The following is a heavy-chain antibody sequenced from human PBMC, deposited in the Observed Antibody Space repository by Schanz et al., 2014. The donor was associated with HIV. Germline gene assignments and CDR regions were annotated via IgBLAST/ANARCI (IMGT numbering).Heavy chain of an antibody. V-gene: IGHV1-69*01. CDR3: ARYLGGDDGDFYFDY. D-gene: IGHD4-17*01. Sequence: QVQLVQSGAEVKKPGASVRVSCKASGYTFTNYDINWVRQAPGQGLEWMGGITPIFDTANYAQKFQGRVTITADESTSTAYMELSSLRSEDTAVYYCARYLGGDDGDFYFDYWGQGTLVTVSS. J-gene: IGHJ4*02. CDR2: ITPIFDTA. CDR1: GYTFTNYD.